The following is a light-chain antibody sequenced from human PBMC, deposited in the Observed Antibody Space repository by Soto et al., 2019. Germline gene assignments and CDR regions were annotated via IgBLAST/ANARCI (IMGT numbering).Light chain of an antibody. J-gene: IGKJ4*01. Sequence: DIQLTQSPSFLSASVGGRVTITCRASQGIGTYLAWYQQKPGKAPKLLIYVASTLQSGVPSRFSGSGSGTEFTLTISSLQPEDFATYYCQQLNNYPLTFGGGTKVEIK. CDR1: QGIGTY. V-gene: IGKV1-9*01. CDR2: VAS. CDR3: QQLNNYPLT.